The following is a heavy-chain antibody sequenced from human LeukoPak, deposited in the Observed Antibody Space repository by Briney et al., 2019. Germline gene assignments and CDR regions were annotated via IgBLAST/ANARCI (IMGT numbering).Heavy chain of an antibody. V-gene: IGHV1-69*05. CDR1: GGTFSSYA. CDR2: IIPIFGTA. D-gene: IGHD1-26*01. J-gene: IGHJ1*01. CDR3: ARDGGSYHLGYFQH. Sequence: SVKVSCKASGGTFSSYAISWVRQAPGQGLEWMGGIIPIFGTANYAQKFQGRVTITTDESTSTAYMELSSLRSEDTAVYYCARDGGSYHLGYFQHWGQGTLVTVSS.